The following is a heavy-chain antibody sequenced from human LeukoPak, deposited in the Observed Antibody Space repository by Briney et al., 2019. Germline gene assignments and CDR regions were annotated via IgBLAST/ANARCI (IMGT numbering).Heavy chain of an antibody. CDR2: IYSGGNT. V-gene: IGHV3-66*01. Sequence: GGSLRLSCEASGFTVSGNYMNWIRQAPGKGLEWVSVIYSGGNTYYADSVKGRFTISRDNSKNTLYLQMNSLRAEDTAVYYCARASTRDYYGMDVWGQGTTVTVSS. CDR1: GFTVSGNY. J-gene: IGHJ6*02. CDR3: ARASTRDYYGMDV.